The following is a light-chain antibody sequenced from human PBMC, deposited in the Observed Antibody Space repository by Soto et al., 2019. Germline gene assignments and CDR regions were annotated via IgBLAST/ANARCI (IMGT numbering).Light chain of an antibody. CDR1: QSVSID. CDR3: QQYNKWPQT. CDR2: GAS. J-gene: IGKJ1*01. Sequence: DIVMTQSPATVPVSPGERVTLSFRASQSVSIDLAWYQQKPGQAPRLLIYGASTRATDIPPSFTGSGSGTEFTLTISSLQSEDIAVYYCQQYNKWPQTFGQGTKVDIK. V-gene: IGKV3-15*01.